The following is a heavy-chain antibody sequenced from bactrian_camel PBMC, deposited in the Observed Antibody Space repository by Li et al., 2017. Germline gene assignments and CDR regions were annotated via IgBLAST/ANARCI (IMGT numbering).Heavy chain of an antibody. CDR3: AADRMFFKPTAAEEPKFDY. CDR1: GYSSSRHC. CDR2: IRRDGDE. J-gene: IGHJ4*01. D-gene: IGHD3*01. V-gene: IGHV3S9*01. Sequence: QVQLVESGGGSVQAGGSLRLSCTHFGYSSSRHCMGWFRQAPGKAREGIAGIRRDGDEYYADSVKGRFTISRDNAKNTVFLQMNSLKPEDTGTYYCAADRMFFKPTAAEEPKFDYWGQGTQVTVS.